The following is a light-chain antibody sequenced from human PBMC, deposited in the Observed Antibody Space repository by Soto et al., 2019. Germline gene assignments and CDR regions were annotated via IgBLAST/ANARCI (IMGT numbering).Light chain of an antibody. Sequence: DIVMTQSPATLSVSPGHTATLSCRARESVSSHLALYQQKPGQSPRLRIYDSSTRATGIPARFRCSEYGTXXTLTISSLQSEDFAVYYCHHYHNWPMTFGQGTRMEIK. CDR2: DSS. V-gene: IGKV3-15*01. CDR3: HHYHNWPMT. J-gene: IGKJ5*01. CDR1: ESVSSH.